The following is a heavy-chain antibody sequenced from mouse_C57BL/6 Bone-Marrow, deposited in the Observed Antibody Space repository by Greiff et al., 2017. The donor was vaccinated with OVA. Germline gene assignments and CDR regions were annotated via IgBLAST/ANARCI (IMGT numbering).Heavy chain of an antibody. CDR2: IGWDDDK. Sequence: QVTLKESGPGILQPSQTLSLTCSFSGFSLSTFGMGVGWIRQPSGMGLEWLAHIGWDDDKYYNPALKRLLTISKDTTKNQVFLNIANVDTADTATYYCARSAYYSNLYAMDYWGQGTSVTVSS. CDR1: GFSLSTFGMG. D-gene: IGHD2-5*01. CDR3: ARSAYYSNLYAMDY. J-gene: IGHJ4*01. V-gene: IGHV8-8*01.